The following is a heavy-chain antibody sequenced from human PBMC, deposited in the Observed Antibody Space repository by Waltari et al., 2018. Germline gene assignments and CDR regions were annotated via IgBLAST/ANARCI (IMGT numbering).Heavy chain of an antibody. V-gene: IGHV4-38-2*01. CDR3: ARRVSTGWQYNYFDY. J-gene: IGHJ4*02. Sequence: QVQLQESGPGLVKPSETLSLTCAVSGYSISSGYYWSWIRQPPGEGLEWIGCMHHSGTTYYNPSLKRRVTRLVDTTKNKFSLKLSTVTAADTAVYYCARRVSTGWQYNYFDYWGQGTPVTVSS. CDR1: GYSISSGYY. D-gene: IGHD6-25*01. CDR2: MHHSGTT.